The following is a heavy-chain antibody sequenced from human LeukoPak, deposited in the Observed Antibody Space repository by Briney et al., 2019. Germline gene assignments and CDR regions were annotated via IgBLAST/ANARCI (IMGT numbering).Heavy chain of an antibody. CDR2: INHSGST. Sequence: SETLSLTCAVYGGSFSGYYWSWIRQPPGKGLEWIGEINHSGSTNYNPSLKSRVTISVDTSKNQFSLKLSSVTAADTAVYYCARQSGYYDFWSGYYTGNYFDYWGQGTLVTVSS. V-gene: IGHV4-34*01. D-gene: IGHD3-3*01. CDR1: GGSFSGYY. J-gene: IGHJ4*02. CDR3: ARQSGYYDFWSGYYTGNYFDY.